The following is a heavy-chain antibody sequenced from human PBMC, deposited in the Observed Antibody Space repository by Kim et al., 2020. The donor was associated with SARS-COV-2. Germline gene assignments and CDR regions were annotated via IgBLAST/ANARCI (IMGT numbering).Heavy chain of an antibody. CDR3: AKAEGPVPGSRVFDY. Sequence: GGSLRLSCAASGFTFSSYAMSWVRQAPGKGLEWVSVIYSGGSSTYYADSVKGRFTISRDNSKNTLYLQMNSLRAEDTAVYYCAKAEGPVPGSRVFDYWGQGTLVTVSS. V-gene: IGHV3-23*03. CDR1: GFTFSSYA. CDR2: IYSGGSST. D-gene: IGHD2-2*01. J-gene: IGHJ4*02.